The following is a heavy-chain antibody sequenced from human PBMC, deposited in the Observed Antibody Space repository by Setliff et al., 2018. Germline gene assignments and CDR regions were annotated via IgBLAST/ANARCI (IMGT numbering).Heavy chain of an antibody. CDR1: GGSISSDSHY. J-gene: IGHJ6*03. D-gene: IGHD6-19*01. CDR3: ARAISGWYSAHYYYMDV. V-gene: IGHV4-61*09. Sequence: SETLSLTCTVSGGSISSDSHYWGWVRQPAGKGLELIGQIYTSGRTNYNPSLKSRLTMSVDTSMNQFSLKLSSVTAADTAVYYCARAISGWYSAHYYYMDVWGKGTTVTVSS. CDR2: IYTSGRT.